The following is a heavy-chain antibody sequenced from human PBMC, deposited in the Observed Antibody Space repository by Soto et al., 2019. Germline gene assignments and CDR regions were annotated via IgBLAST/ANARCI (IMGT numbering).Heavy chain of an antibody. J-gene: IGHJ4*02. D-gene: IGHD3-10*01. CDR2: LYSGGST. CDR1: GLTVSSNY. CDR3: AREVPYGSGTYFDY. Sequence: GGSLRLSCAASGLTVSSNYMSWVRQAPGKGLEWVSSLYSGGSTYSADSVKGRFSISRDNSKNTLYLQMTSLRADDTAVYYCAREVPYGSGTYFDYWGQGILVTISS. V-gene: IGHV3-66*01.